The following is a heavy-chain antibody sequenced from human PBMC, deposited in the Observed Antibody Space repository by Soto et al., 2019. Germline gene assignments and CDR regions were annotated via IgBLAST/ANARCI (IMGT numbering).Heavy chain of an antibody. CDR3: ARAPFFYDILTGDYYYYMDV. J-gene: IGHJ6*03. CDR2: IYSRGST. Sequence: GGSLRLSCAASGFTVSSNYMSWVRQAPGKGLEWVSVIYSRGSTYYGDSGKGRFTISRHNSKNTLYLQMNSLRAEDTAVYYCARAPFFYDILTGDYYYYMDVWGKGTTVTVSS. V-gene: IGHV3-53*04. D-gene: IGHD3-9*01. CDR1: GFTVSSNY.